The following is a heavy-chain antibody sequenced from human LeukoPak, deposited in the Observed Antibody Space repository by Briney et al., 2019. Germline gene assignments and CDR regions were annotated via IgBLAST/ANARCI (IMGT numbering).Heavy chain of an antibody. D-gene: IGHD1-26*01. CDR2: INHSGST. CDR1: GGSFSGYY. Sequence: PSETLSLTCAVYGGSFSGYYWSWIRQPPGKGLEWIGGINHSGSTNYNPSLKSRVTISVDTSKNQFSLKLSSVTAADTAVYYCHSGSYYLDYWGQGTLVTVSS. V-gene: IGHV4-34*01. J-gene: IGHJ4*02. CDR3: HSGSYYLDY.